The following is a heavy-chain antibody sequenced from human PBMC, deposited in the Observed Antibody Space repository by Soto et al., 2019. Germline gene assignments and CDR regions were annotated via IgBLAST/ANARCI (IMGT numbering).Heavy chain of an antibody. CDR1: GGTFGSYA. CDR3: ARGFVYSSAGFDH. V-gene: IGHV1-69*06. Sequence: QVQLVQSGAEVKKPGSSVKVSCKASGGTFGSYAISWVRQAPGQGLEWMGGIIPMYGTTNYAQKFQGRVTMVAEKYTSTVYMDVGSLRTDDSAVYYCARGFVYSSAGFDHWGQGTVVTVSS. D-gene: IGHD6-25*01. CDR2: IIPMYGTT. J-gene: IGHJ4*02.